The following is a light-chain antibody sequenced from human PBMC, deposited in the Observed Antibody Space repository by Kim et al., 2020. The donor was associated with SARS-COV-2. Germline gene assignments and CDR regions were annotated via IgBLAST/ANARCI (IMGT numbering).Light chain of an antibody. CDR3: QVWDSSSDHWV. Sequence: SYELTQPPSVSVAPGKTARITCGGNNIGDKSVHWYQQMPGQAPVLIIYYDSDRPSGIPERLSGSNSGNTATLTISRVEAGDEADYYCQVWDSSSDHWVFG. V-gene: IGLV3-21*04. CDR1: NIGDKS. J-gene: IGLJ3*02. CDR2: YDS.